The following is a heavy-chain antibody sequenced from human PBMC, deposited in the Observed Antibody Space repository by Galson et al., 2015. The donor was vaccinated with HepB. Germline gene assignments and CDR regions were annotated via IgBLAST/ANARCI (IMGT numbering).Heavy chain of an antibody. CDR3: ARGSDTAMVHLGYYGMDV. V-gene: IGHV1-69*13. Sequence: SVKVSCKASGGTFSSYAISWVRQAPGQGLEWMGGIIPIFGTANYAQKFQGRVTITADESTSTAYMELSSLRSEDTAVYYCARGSDTAMVHLGYYGMDVWGQGTTVTVSS. CDR2: IIPIFGTA. CDR1: GGTFSSYA. D-gene: IGHD5-18*01. J-gene: IGHJ6*02.